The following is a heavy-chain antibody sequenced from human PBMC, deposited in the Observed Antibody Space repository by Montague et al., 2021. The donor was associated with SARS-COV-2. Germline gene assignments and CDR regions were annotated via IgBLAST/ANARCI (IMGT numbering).Heavy chain of an antibody. CDR2: ISWDSGSI. D-gene: IGHD6-13*01. Sequence: SLRLSCAASGFTSGDYQMTWVRQAPGKGLEWVSGISWDSGSIGYADSVKGRFSISRDNAKNSLYLQMNSLRAEDTALYYCAKVGTAAAGTTFSRYFQHWGQGTLVTVSS. CDR1: GFTSGDYQ. CDR3: AKVGTAAAGTTFSRYFQH. V-gene: IGHV3-9*02. J-gene: IGHJ1*01.